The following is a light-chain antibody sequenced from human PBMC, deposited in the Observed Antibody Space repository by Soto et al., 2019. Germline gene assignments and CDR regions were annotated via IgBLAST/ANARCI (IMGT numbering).Light chain of an antibody. Sequence: QSALTQPASVSGSAGQSITISCTGTSSDVGGYNYVSWYQQHPGKAPKLMIYDVSNRPSGVSNRFSGSKSGNTASLTISGLQAEDEADYYCSSYTSSSTWVFGGGTQLTVL. CDR3: SSYTSSSTWV. CDR2: DVS. V-gene: IGLV2-14*01. CDR1: SSDVGGYNY. J-gene: IGLJ3*02.